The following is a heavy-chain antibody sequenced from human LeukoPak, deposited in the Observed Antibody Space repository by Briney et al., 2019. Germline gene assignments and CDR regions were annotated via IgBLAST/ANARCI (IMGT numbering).Heavy chain of an antibody. Sequence: GESLKISCQVSGYTFINYWIGWVRQMPGKGLEWMGIIYPGDSDTRYSPSFQGQVTISADKSISTAYLQWSSLKASDTAMYYCARLVVVTAIPDYWGQGTLVTVSS. CDR2: IYPGDSDT. V-gene: IGHV5-51*01. CDR3: ARLVVVTAIPDY. CDR1: GYTFINYW. J-gene: IGHJ4*02. D-gene: IGHD2-21*02.